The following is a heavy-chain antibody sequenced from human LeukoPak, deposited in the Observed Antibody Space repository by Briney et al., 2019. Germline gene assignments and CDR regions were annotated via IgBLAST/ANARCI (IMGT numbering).Heavy chain of an antibody. Sequence: ASVKVSCKVSGYTLTELSMRWVRQAPGKGLEWMGGFDPEDGETIYAQKFQGRVTMTEDTSTDTAYMELSSLRSEDTAVYYCATGRMGVHYDFWSGYSNNWFDPWGQGTLVTVSS. CDR2: FDPEDGET. CDR3: ATGRMGVHYDFWSGYSNNWFDP. V-gene: IGHV1-24*01. J-gene: IGHJ5*02. D-gene: IGHD3-3*01. CDR1: GYTLTELS.